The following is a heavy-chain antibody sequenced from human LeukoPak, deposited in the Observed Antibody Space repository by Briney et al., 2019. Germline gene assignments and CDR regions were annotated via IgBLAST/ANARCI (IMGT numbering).Heavy chain of an antibody. Sequence: NPSETLSLTCTVSGVSISSSNSYWGWIRQPPGKGLEWIGSIYYSGSTYYNPSLKSRVTISVDTSKNQFSLKLSSVTAADTAVYYCASLPYTDYYYYYYMDVWGKGTTVTISS. CDR2: IYYSGST. V-gene: IGHV4-39*01. J-gene: IGHJ6*03. D-gene: IGHD5-18*01. CDR1: GVSISSSNSY. CDR3: ASLPYTDYYYYYYMDV.